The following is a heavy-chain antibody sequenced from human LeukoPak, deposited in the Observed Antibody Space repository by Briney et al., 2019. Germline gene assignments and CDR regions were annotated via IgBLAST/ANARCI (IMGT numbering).Heavy chain of an antibody. V-gene: IGHV4-59*01. CDR2: IYYSGST. CDR3: ARDMLMVRGVGAFDI. D-gene: IGHD3-10*01. CDR1: GGSISSYY. Sequence: PSETLSLTCTVSGGSISSYYWSWIRQPPGKGLEWIGYIYYSGSTNYNPSLKSRVTISVDTSKNQFSLKLSSVTAADTAVYYCARDMLMVRGVGAFDIWGQGTMVTVSS. J-gene: IGHJ3*02.